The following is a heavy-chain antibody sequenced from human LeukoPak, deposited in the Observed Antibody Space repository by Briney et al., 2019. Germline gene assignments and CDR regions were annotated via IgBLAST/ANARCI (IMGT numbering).Heavy chain of an antibody. CDR1: GFTFSDYY. CDR3: ATAEWLRRQRLAGY. V-gene: IGHV3-11*01. D-gene: IGHD5-12*01. J-gene: IGHJ4*02. CDR2: ISSSGSTI. Sequence: GGSLRLSCAASGFTFSDYYMSWIRQAPGKGLEWVSYISSSGSTIYYADSVKGRFTISRDNAKNSLYLQMNSLRAEDTAVYYCATAEWLRRQRLAGYWGQGTLVAVSP.